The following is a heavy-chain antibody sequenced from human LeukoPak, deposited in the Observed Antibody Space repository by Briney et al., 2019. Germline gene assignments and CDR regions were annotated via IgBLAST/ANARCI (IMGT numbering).Heavy chain of an antibody. Sequence: LSLTYTVYCRSMTNYCGSSVRLPRGEGLGWIVYIYYTIITNYNPSLQTRVTISVDTSKNHFSLKLSSVTATDTAVYSFARAPGGGGFDYRGEGNLVTVS. CDR3: ARAPGGGGFDY. J-gene: IGHJ4*02. V-gene: IGHV4-59*01. D-gene: IGHD1-14*01. CDR2: IYYTIIT. CDR1: CRSMTNYC.